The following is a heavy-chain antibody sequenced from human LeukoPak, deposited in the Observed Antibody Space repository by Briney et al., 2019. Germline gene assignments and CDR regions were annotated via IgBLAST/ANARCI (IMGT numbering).Heavy chain of an antibody. CDR3: ARQYYYDSSPDY. D-gene: IGHD3-22*01. CDR2: IYYSGST. CDR1: GGSISSYY. Sequence: SETLSLTCTVSGGSISSYYWSWIRQPPGKGLEWIGYIYYSGSTNYNPSLKSRVTISVDTSKNQFSLKLSSVTAADTAVYYCARQYYYDSSPDYWGQGTLVTVS. J-gene: IGHJ4*02. V-gene: IGHV4-59*13.